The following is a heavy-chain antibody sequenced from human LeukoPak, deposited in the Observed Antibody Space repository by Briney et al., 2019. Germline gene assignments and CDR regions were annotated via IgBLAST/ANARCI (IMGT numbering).Heavy chain of an antibody. J-gene: IGHJ6*03. CDR2: IRYDGSNK. CDR1: GFTFSSYA. V-gene: IGHV3-30*02. D-gene: IGHD6-6*01. CDR3: AKDGTSIAAGGYYYYYYMDV. Sequence: SGGSLRLSCAASGFTFSSYAMHWVRQAPGKGLEGVAFIRYDGSNKYYADSVKGRFTISRDNSKNTLYLQMNSLRAEDTAVYYCAKDGTSIAAGGYYYYYYMDVWGKGTTVTVSS.